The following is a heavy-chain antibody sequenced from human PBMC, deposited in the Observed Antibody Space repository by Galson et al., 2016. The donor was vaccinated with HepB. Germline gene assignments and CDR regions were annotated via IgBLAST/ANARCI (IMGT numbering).Heavy chain of an antibody. V-gene: IGHV1-46*01. CDR1: GYTFTTYY. CDR2: ITPSVGST. J-gene: IGHJ6*02. D-gene: IGHD3-16*01. CDR3: SIDGGYDGLYGMNG. Sequence: SVKVSCKTSGYTFTTYYIHWVRQAPGQGLEWMGIITPSVGSTTYAQKCKGRVTMTRDTSTSKVNMELSSLRSEDTAVYYCSIDGGYDGLYGMNGWGQGTTVSVSS.